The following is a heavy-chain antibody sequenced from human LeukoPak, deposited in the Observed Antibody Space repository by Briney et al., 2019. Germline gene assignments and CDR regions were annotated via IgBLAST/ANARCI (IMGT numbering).Heavy chain of an antibody. Sequence: AAVKVSCKASLGTFSSYAISWVRQAPGQGLEWMGGIIPIFGTAKYAQKYQGRVTITADESTSTAYMALSSLRSEDRAVYYCARILERPHAGDYWGQGTLVTVSS. D-gene: IGHD1-1*01. CDR1: LGTFSSYA. V-gene: IGHV1-69*13. CDR3: ARILERPHAGDY. CDR2: IIPIFGTA. J-gene: IGHJ4*02.